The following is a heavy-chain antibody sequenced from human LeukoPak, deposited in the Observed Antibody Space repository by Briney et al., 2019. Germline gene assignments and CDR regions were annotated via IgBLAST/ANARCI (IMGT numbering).Heavy chain of an antibody. V-gene: IGHV3-48*04. CDR3: AKGHHGGVTAPDY. CDR2: ISPSSTRI. Sequence: PGGSLRLSCAASGFTFSSYDMNWVRQAPGKGLEWVSYISPSSTRIDYAASVRGRFTISRDNAKNSLYLQMNSLRAEDTALYYCAKGHHGGVTAPDYWGQGTLVTVSS. CDR1: GFTFSSYD. J-gene: IGHJ4*02. D-gene: IGHD2-21*02.